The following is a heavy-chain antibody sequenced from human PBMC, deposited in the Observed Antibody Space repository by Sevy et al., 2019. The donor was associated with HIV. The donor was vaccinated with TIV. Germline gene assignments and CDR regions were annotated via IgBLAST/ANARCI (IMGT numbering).Heavy chain of an antibody. D-gene: IGHD4-17*01. Sequence: SETLSLTCTVSGGSISSSGYYWGWIRQPPGKGLAWIGSISYSGSTYYSPSLKSRVTISVDTSKNQFSLNLSSVTAADTAVFYCARHPYGDYTNYFYPWGQGTLVTVSS. CDR2: ISYSGST. CDR1: GGSISSSGYY. J-gene: IGHJ5*02. CDR3: ARHPYGDYTNYFYP. V-gene: IGHV4-39*01.